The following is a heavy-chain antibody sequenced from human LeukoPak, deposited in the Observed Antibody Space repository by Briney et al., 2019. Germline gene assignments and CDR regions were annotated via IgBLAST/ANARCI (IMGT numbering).Heavy chain of an antibody. CDR3: AKGDKVVPAAAPIDY. CDR1: GFIFRSYA. Sequence: GGSLRLSCAASGFIFRSYAINWVRQAPGKGLEWVSGISGSGGSTFYADSVKGRFTISRDNSKNTLYLQMNSLRAEDTAVYYCAKGDKVVPAAAPIDYWGQGTLVTVSS. V-gene: IGHV3-23*01. D-gene: IGHD2-2*01. J-gene: IGHJ4*02. CDR2: ISGSGGST.